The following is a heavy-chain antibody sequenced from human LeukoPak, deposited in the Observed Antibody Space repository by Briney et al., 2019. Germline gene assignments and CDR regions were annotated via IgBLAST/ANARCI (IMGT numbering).Heavy chain of an antibody. V-gene: IGHV1-69*06. CDR3: ARDAPESSSWDSYNWFDP. CDR2: IIPIFGTA. CDR1: GGTFSSYA. D-gene: IGHD6-13*01. J-gene: IGHJ5*02. Sequence: ASVKVSCKASGGTFSSYAISWVRQAPGQGLEWMGGIIPIFGTANYAQKFQGRVTITADKSTSTAYMELSSLRSEDTAVYYCARDAPESSSWDSYNWFDPWGQGTLVTVSS.